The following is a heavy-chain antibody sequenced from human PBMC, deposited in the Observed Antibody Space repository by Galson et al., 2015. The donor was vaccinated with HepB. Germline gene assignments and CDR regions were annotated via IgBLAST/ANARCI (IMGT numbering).Heavy chain of an antibody. Sequence: SLRLSCAASGFTFRNSAMTWVRHAPGKGLEWVSGISTGGDRSYYPDSVRGRFSMTRDNSKNTVYLEMIGLRPEDTAIYYCAKSGYDGSGYGFNDYWGQGTQVTVTS. J-gene: IGHJ4*02. D-gene: IGHD3-22*01. CDR3: AKSGYDGSGYGFNDY. CDR2: ISTGGDRS. V-gene: IGHV3-23*01. CDR1: GFTFRNSA.